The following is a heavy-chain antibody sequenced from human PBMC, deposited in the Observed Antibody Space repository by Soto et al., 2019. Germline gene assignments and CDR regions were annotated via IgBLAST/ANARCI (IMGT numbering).Heavy chain of an antibody. V-gene: IGHV3-30-3*01. J-gene: IGHJ6*02. D-gene: IGHD2-2*03. CDR3: ARGGYCSNTSCYRYGMDV. Sequence: PGGSLRLSCAASGFTFSSYAMHWVRQAPGKGLEWVAVISYDGSNKYYADSLKGRFTISRDNSKNTLYLQMNSLRAEDTAVYYCARGGYCSNTSCYRYGMDVWGQGTTVTVSS. CDR1: GFTFSSYA. CDR2: ISYDGSNK.